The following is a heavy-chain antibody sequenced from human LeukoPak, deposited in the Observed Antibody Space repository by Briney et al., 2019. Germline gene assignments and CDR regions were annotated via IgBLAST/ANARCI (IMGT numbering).Heavy chain of an antibody. V-gene: IGHV3-48*01. CDR3: ARTYYDFWSGYYP. J-gene: IGHJ5*02. CDR1: GFTFSSYS. CDR2: ISSSSSTI. D-gene: IGHD3-3*01. Sequence: PGGSRGLSCADSGFTFSSYSLNWVRHAPGHGQEWVSYISSSSSTIYYADSVKGRFTISRDNAKNSLYLQMNSLRAEDTAVYYCARTYYDFWSGYYPWGQGTLVTVSS.